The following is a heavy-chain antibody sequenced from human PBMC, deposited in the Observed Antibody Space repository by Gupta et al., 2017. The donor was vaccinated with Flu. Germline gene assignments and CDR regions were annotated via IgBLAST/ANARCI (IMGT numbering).Heavy chain of an antibody. D-gene: IGHD6-19*01. CDR1: GHTFTAYL. CDR2: INPHTGGT. CDR3: AGIAVTGTAGSFDI. J-gene: IGHJ3*02. V-gene: IGHV1-2*06. Sequence: QVQLVQSGAEVQKPGASVQVSFKPSGHTFTAYLLHWVRQAPGQGLEWMGRINPHTGGTTYAQRFQGRVTMTRDTSISTAYMELSRVTSDDTAVYYCAGIAVTGTAGSFDIWGRGTMVTVSP.